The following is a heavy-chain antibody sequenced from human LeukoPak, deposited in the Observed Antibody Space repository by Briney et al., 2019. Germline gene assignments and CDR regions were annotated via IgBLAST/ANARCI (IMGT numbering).Heavy chain of an antibody. CDR2: IKQDGSEK. Sequence: GGSLRLSCAASGFTFSSYWMSWVRQAPGKGLELVANIKQDGSEKYYVDSVKGRFTISRDNAKNSLYLQMNSLRAEDTAVYYCARDPAYDFWSGYRWGQGTLVTVSS. V-gene: IGHV3-7*01. J-gene: IGHJ4*02. CDR1: GFTFSSYW. CDR3: ARDPAYDFWSGYR. D-gene: IGHD3-3*01.